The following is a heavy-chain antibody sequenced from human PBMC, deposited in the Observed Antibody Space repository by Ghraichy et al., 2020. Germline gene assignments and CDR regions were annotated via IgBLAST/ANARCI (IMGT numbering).Heavy chain of an antibody. CDR2: INHSGST. CDR3: AREQDYYDSSGYEVDP. V-gene: IGHV4-34*01. Sequence: SETLSLTCAVYGGSFSGYYWSWIRQPPGKGLEWIGEINHSGSTNYNPSLKSRVTISVDTSKNQFSLKLSSVTAADTAVYYCAREQDYYDSSGYEVDPWGQGTLVTVSS. CDR1: GGSFSGYY. J-gene: IGHJ5*02. D-gene: IGHD3-22*01.